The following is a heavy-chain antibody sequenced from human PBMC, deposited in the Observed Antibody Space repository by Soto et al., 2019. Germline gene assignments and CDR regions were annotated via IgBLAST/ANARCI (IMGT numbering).Heavy chain of an antibody. CDR2: ITDTGGDA. J-gene: IGHJ4*02. V-gene: IGHV3-23*01. Sequence: GGSLRLSCVASGLTFGSRAMTWVRQAPGEGLQWVSTITDTGGDATYADSVRGRFVISRDNSKKTLYLQMTSLTAEDSAMYYCARGSTDSYPGSRIFDFWGRGTLVTVSS. CDR1: GLTFGSRA. D-gene: IGHD3-10*01. CDR3: ARGSTDSYPGSRIFDF.